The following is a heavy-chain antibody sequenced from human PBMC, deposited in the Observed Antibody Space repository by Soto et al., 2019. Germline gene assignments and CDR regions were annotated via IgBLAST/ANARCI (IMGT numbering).Heavy chain of an antibody. J-gene: IGHJ6*02. D-gene: IGHD3-10*01. CDR2: INAGNGNT. Sequence: QVQLVQSGAEVKKPGASVKVSCKASGYTFTSYAMHWVRQAPGQRLAWMGWINAGNGNTKYSQKFQGRVTITRDTFASTAYMELSSLRSEDTAVYYCATRGRSLGYYYGMDVWGQGTTVTGSS. V-gene: IGHV1-3*01. CDR3: ATRGRSLGYYYGMDV. CDR1: GYTFTSYA.